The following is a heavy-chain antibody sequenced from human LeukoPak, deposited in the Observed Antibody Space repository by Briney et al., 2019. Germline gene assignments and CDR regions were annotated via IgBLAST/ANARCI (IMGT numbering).Heavy chain of an antibody. J-gene: IGHJ4*02. Sequence: GGSLRLSCVASGFTFSGSAIHWVRQASGKGLEWVGRMRNKTKNYATAYAASVKGRFTISRDDSKNTAYLQMNSLKTEDTAVYYCTRPGSGDPDYWGQGTLATVSS. V-gene: IGHV3-73*01. D-gene: IGHD3-10*01. CDR2: MRNKTKNYAT. CDR1: GFTFSGSA. CDR3: TRPGSGDPDY.